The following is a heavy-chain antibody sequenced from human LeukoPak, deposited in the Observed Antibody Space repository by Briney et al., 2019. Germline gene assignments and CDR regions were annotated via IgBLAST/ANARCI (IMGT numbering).Heavy chain of an antibody. D-gene: IGHD3-9*01. J-gene: IGHJ6*02. CDR3: AKHGYYDILTGYYGMDV. CDR1: GFTFRNYW. CDR2: INSDGSST. V-gene: IGHV3-74*01. Sequence: GGSLRLSCAASGFTFRNYWMHWVRQAPGKGLVWVSRINSDGSSTTYADSVKGRFTMSRDNSKNTLYLQMNSLRAEDTAVYYCAKHGYYDILTGYYGMDVWGQGTTVTVSS.